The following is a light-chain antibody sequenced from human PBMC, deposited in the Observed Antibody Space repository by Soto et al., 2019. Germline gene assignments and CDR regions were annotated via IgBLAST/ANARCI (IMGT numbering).Light chain of an antibody. CDR2: DAS. Sequence: DIQMTQPPSSLSASVGDRVTITCQASQDISNYLNWYQQKPGKAPKLLIYDASNLETGVTSRFSGSGSGTDFTFTSSSLQPEDIATYYCQQYDNLPPYTFGQGTKLEIK. CDR3: QQYDNLPPYT. CDR1: QDISNY. J-gene: IGKJ2*01. V-gene: IGKV1-33*01.